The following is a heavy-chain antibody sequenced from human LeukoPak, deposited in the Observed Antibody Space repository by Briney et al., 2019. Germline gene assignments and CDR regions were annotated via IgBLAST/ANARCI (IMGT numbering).Heavy chain of an antibody. CDR1: GYTFTSYY. CDR3: ALNRWYSSSSDYYYYYMDI. J-gene: IGHJ6*03. Sequence: GASVKVSCKASGYTFTSYYMHWVRQAPGQGLEWMGIINPSGGSTSYALKFQGRVTMTRDTSTSTVYMELSSLRSEDTAVYYCALNRWYSSSSDYYYYYMDIWGKGTTVTVSS. V-gene: IGHV1-46*01. D-gene: IGHD6-6*01. CDR2: INPSGGST.